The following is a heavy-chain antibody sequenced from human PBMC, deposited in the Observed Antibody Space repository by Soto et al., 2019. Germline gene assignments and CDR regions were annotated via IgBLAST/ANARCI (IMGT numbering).Heavy chain of an antibody. Sequence: PREKLFDPYAVSGGSLSGFYWTCIRQPPGESMEWIGEINHSGTINFNPSLRSRLTLSLDSSKKHFSLKLHSLTAADAAVYYCSRDHRTLVRPYGLAFSGPWTTLPVS. J-gene: IGHJ6*02. CDR1: GGSLSGFY. V-gene: IGHV4-34*01. CDR3: SRDHRTLVRPYGLAF. D-gene: IGHD2-21*01. CDR2: INHSGTI.